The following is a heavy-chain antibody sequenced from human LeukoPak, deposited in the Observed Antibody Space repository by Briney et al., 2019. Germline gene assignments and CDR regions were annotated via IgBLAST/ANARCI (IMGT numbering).Heavy chain of an antibody. J-gene: IGHJ4*02. CDR1: GGSISSGGYY. CDR2: IYYSGST. Sequence: SETLSLTCTVSGGSISSGGYYWSWIRQHPGKGLEWIGYIYYSGSTYYNPSLKSRVTISVDTSKNQFSLKLSSVTAADTAVYYCARGPLAYSSGWEFDYWGQGTLVTVSS. CDR3: ARGPLAYSSGWEFDY. D-gene: IGHD6-19*01. V-gene: IGHV4-31*03.